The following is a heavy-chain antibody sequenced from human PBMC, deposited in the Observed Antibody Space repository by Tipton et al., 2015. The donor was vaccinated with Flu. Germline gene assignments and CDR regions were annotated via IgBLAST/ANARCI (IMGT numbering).Heavy chain of an antibody. J-gene: IGHJ4*02. CDR3: ARGYYYDSSGYFQSIDY. V-gene: IGHV3-30*03. Sequence: SLRLSCAAYGFTFSTYGMHWVRQAPGKGLEWVAVISKDGSIKYYADSVKGRFTISRDNSKSTLYLQMNSLRGDDTAVYYCARGYYYDSSGYFQSIDYWGQGTLVTVSS. CDR2: ISKDGSIK. D-gene: IGHD3-22*01. CDR1: GFTFSTYG.